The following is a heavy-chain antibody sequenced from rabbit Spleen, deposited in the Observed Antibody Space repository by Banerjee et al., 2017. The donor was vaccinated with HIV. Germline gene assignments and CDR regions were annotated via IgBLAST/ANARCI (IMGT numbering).Heavy chain of an antibody. Sequence: QEQLVESGGGLVKPGTSLTLTCIASGVSFSDSSYMCWVRQAPGKGLVWIACIDSGSSGFTYFASWAKGRFTISKTASTTVTLHMTSLTAADTATYFCARDTSSSFSSYGMDLWGPGTLVTVS. CDR1: GVSFSDSSY. J-gene: IGHJ6*01. CDR3: ARDTSSSFSSYGMDL. V-gene: IGHV1S45*01. CDR2: IDSGSSGFT. D-gene: IGHD1-1*01.